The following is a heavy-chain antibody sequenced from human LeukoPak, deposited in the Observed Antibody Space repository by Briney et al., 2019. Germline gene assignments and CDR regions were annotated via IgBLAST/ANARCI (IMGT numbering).Heavy chain of an antibody. CDR3: AGYSCSSTSCYTGGFDY. J-gene: IGHJ4*02. D-gene: IGHD2-2*02. Sequence: SETLSLTCTVSGGSTSSGGYYWSWIRQPPGKGLEWIGYIYHSGSTYYNPSLKRRVTISVDRSKNQFSLKLSSVTAADTAVYYCAGYSCSSTSCYTGGFDYWGQGTLVTVSS. V-gene: IGHV4-30-2*01. CDR1: GGSTSSGGYY. CDR2: IYHSGST.